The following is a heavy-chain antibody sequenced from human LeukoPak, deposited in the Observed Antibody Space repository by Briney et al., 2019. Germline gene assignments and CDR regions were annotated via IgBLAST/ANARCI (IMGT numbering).Heavy chain of an antibody. Sequence: GGSLRLSCAASGFTFSSYEMNWVRQAPGKGPEWVSYISSSGSTIYYADSVKGRFTISRDNAKNSLYLQMNSPRAEDTAVYYCARAVLLWFGEDPDDYWGQGTLVTVSS. J-gene: IGHJ4*02. V-gene: IGHV3-48*03. CDR3: ARAVLLWFGEDPDDY. CDR2: ISSSGSTI. CDR1: GFTFSSYE. D-gene: IGHD3-10*01.